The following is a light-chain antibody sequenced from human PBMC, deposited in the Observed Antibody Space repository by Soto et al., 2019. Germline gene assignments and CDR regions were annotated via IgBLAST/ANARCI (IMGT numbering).Light chain of an antibody. CDR2: EVF. CDR1: SSDVGGYNY. J-gene: IGLJ2*01. Sequence: QSALTQPASVSGSPGQSITISCTGTSSDVGGYNYVSWYQQHPGKVPKLMIYEVFRRPSGISDRFSGSKSGNTASVTISGLQAEDEADYYCCSYTTTSTFVFGGGTKLTVL. CDR3: CSYTTTSTFV. V-gene: IGLV2-14*03.